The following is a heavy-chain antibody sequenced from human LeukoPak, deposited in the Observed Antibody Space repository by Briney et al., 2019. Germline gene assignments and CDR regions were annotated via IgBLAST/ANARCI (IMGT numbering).Heavy chain of an antibody. D-gene: IGHD3-22*01. V-gene: IGHV1-69*04. J-gene: IGHJ4*02. CDR2: IIPILGIA. CDR3: ARAPSSGFCDY. CDR1: GGTFSSYA. Sequence: ASVKVSWKASGGTFSSYAISWVRQAPGQGLEWMGRIIPILGIANYAQKFQGRVTITADKSTSTAYMELSSLRSEDTAVYYCARAPSSGFCDYWGQGTLVTVSS.